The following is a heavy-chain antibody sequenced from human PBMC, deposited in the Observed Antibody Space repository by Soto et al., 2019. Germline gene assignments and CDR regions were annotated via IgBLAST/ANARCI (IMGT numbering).Heavy chain of an antibody. Sequence: PGGSLRLSCAASGFTFSSYAMHWVRQAPGKGLEWVAVISYDGSNKYYADSVKGRFTISRDNSKNTLYLQMNSLRAEDTAVYYCAKPYDFWSGYPDYWGQGTLVTVSS. CDR1: GFTFSSYA. D-gene: IGHD3-3*01. CDR3: AKPYDFWSGYPDY. J-gene: IGHJ4*02. CDR2: ISYDGSNK. V-gene: IGHV3-30*04.